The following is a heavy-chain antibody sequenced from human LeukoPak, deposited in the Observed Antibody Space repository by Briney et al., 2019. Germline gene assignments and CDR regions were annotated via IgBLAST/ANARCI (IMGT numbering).Heavy chain of an antibody. Sequence: ASVKVSCKASGYTFTGHYMHWVRQAPGQGLEWMGWINPNSGGTNYAQKFQGRVTMTRDTFISTAYMELSRLRSDDTAVYYCARAVDTAMETALGYWGQGTLVTVSS. CDR3: ARAVDTAMETALGY. J-gene: IGHJ4*02. D-gene: IGHD5-18*01. CDR2: INPNSGGT. V-gene: IGHV1-2*02. CDR1: GYTFTGHY.